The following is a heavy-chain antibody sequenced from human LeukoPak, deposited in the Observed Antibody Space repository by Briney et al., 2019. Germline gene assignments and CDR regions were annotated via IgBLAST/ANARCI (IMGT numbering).Heavy chain of an antibody. CDR1: GYTFTSYY. CDR3: ARNEASGLDY. Sequence: EASVKVSCKASGYTFTSYYMHWVRQAPGQGLEWMGFINPTGGSTSYAQKFQGRVTMTRDMSTGTVYMELSSLRSEDTAVYYCARNEASGLDYWGQGTLVTVSS. J-gene: IGHJ4*02. D-gene: IGHD6-13*01. CDR2: INPTGGST. V-gene: IGHV1-46*01.